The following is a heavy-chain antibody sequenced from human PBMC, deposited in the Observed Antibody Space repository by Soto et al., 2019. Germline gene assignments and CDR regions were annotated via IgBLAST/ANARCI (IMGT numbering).Heavy chain of an antibody. CDR2: INAGNGNT. CDR3: ARDPYTSSSGYYYGMDV. V-gene: IGHV1-3*01. Sequence: GASVKVSCKASGYTFTSYAMHWVRQAPGQRLEWMGWINAGNGNTKYSQKFQGRVTMTRDTSASTAYMELSRLRSDDTAVYYCARDPYTSSSGYYYGMDVWGQGTTVTVSS. D-gene: IGHD6-13*01. CDR1: GYTFTSYA. J-gene: IGHJ6*02.